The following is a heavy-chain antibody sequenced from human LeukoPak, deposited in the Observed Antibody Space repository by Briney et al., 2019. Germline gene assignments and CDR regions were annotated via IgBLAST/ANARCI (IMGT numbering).Heavy chain of an antibody. Sequence: SETLSLTCTVSGGSISSYYWSWIRQPAGKGLEWIGRIYTSGSTNYNPSLKSRVTMAVDTSKNQFSLKLSSVTAADTAVYYCARTDPGGAYYDFWSGYYPFDYWGQGTLVTVSS. CDR3: ARTDPGGAYYDFWSGYYPFDY. V-gene: IGHV4-4*07. CDR1: GGSISSYY. J-gene: IGHJ4*02. D-gene: IGHD3-3*01. CDR2: IYTSGST.